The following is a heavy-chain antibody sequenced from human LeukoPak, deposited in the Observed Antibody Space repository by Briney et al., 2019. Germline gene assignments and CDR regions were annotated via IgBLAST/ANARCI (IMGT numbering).Heavy chain of an antibody. Sequence: PGGSLRLSCAASGFTFSSYDMHWVRQATGKGLEWVSAIGTAGDTYYPGSVKGRFTISRENAKNSLYLQMNSLRAGDTAVYYCARGSLRYFDWPQGYFDLWGRGTLVTVSS. CDR2: IGTAGDT. J-gene: IGHJ2*01. CDR1: GFTFSSYD. D-gene: IGHD3-9*01. CDR3: ARGSLRYFDWPQGYFDL. V-gene: IGHV3-13*01.